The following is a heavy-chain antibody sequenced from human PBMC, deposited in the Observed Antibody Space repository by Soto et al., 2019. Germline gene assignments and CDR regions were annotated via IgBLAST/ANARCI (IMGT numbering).Heavy chain of an antibody. D-gene: IGHD3-3*01. J-gene: IGHJ4*02. Sequence: QVQLQESGPGLVKPSETLYLTCTVSGGSISSYYWSWIRQSPGKGLEWIGYMYYSGSTNYNPSLKSRGTISIATSRNQFSLKLSSVTAADTAVYYCARGTFGVVKDWGQGTLVTVSS. CDR2: MYYSGST. V-gene: IGHV4-59*01. CDR3: ARGTFGVVKD. CDR1: GGSISSYY.